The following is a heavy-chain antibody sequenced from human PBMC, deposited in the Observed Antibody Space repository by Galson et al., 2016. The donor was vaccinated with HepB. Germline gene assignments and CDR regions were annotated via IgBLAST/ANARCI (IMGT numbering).Heavy chain of an antibody. D-gene: IGHD3-16*01. V-gene: IGHV1-69*13. CDR3: AREGGDAFDI. CDR1: GGTFSSYA. Sequence: SVKVSCKASGGTFSSYAISWVRQAPGQGLEWMGGIIPIFGTANYAQKFQSRVTITADESTSTAYMELSSLRSDDTAVYYCAREGGDAFDIWGQGTMVTVSS. J-gene: IGHJ3*02. CDR2: IIPIFGTA.